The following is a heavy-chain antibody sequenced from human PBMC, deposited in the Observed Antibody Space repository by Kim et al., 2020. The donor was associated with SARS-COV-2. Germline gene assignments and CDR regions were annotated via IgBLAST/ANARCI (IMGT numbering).Heavy chain of an antibody. V-gene: IGHV4-59*13. CDR3: ARGEGTIAVAGTNYYYGMDV. CDR2: IYYSGST. Sequence: SETLSLTCTVSGGSISSYYWSWIRQPPGKGLEWIGYIYYSGSTNYNPSLKSRVTISVDTSKNQFSLKLSSVTAADTAVYYCARGEGTIAVAGTNYYYGMDVWGQGTTVTVSS. CDR1: GGSISSYY. D-gene: IGHD6-19*01. J-gene: IGHJ6*02.